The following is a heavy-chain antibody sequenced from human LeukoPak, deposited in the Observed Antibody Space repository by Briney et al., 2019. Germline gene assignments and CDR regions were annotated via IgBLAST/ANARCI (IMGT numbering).Heavy chain of an antibody. CDR1: GFTFTNHW. V-gene: IGHV3-74*01. J-gene: IGHJ4*02. CDR2: INNDGSTA. Sequence: PGGFLRLSCAASGFTFTNHWMNWVRQAPGKELVWVSHINNDGSTATYADSVKGRFTISRDNAKNTVFQQMNSLRAEDTAVYFCTRDRSLSFDYWGQGTLVTVS. CDR3: TRDRSLSFDY.